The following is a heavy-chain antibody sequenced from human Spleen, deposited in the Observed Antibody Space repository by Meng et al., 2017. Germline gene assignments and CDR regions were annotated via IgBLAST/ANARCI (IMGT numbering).Heavy chain of an antibody. CDR1: GFTFSNYE. V-gene: IGHV3-48*03. CDR2: ISSSGSTI. CDR3: ARDYGGDSGGY. Sequence: GESLKISCAASGFTFSNYEMNWVRQAPGKGLEWVSYISSSGSTIYYAVSVKGRFTISRDNAKNSLYLQMNSLRAEDTAMYYCARDYGGDSGGYWGQGTLVTVSS. J-gene: IGHJ4*02. D-gene: IGHD4-23*01.